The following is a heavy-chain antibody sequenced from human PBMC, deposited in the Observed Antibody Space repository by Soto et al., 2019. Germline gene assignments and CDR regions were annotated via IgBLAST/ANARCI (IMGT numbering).Heavy chain of an antibody. CDR1: GFTFSNAW. V-gene: IGHV3-15*01. Sequence: SGGSLRLSCAASGFTFSNAWMSWVRQAPGKGLEWVGRIKSKTDGGTTDYAAPVKGRFTISRDDSKNTLYLQMNSLKTEDTAVYYCTKRSPVAGKSDYWGQGSLVTVSS. CDR3: TKRSPVAGKSDY. CDR2: IKSKTDGGTT. D-gene: IGHD6-19*01. J-gene: IGHJ4*02.